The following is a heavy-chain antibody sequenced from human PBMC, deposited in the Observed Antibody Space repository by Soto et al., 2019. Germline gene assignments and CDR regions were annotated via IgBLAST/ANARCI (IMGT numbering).Heavy chain of an antibody. CDR3: ARAKMVRGVIWFDP. CDR2: IYYSGST. V-gene: IGHV4-30-4*01. CDR1: GGSISSGDYY. J-gene: IGHJ5*02. Sequence: ASETLSLTCTVSGGSISSGDYYWSWIRQPPGKGLEWIGYIYYSGSTYYNPSLKSRVTISVDTSKNQFSLKLSSVTAADTAVYYCARAKMVRGVIWFDPWGKGTLVTVSS. D-gene: IGHD3-10*01.